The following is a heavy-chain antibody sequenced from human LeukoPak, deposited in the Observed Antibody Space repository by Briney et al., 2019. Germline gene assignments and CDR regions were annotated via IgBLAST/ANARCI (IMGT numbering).Heavy chain of an antibody. V-gene: IGHV3-48*04. CDR2: ISSSGSTI. D-gene: IGHD2-15*01. CDR1: GFTFSSYG. CDR3: AMIVVVAATYFDY. Sequence: GGTLRLSCSASGFTFSSYGMSWVRQAPGKGLEWVSYISSSGSTIYYADSVKGRFTISRDNAKNSLYLQMNSLRAEDTAVYYCAMIVVVAATYFDYWGQGTLVTVSS. J-gene: IGHJ4*02.